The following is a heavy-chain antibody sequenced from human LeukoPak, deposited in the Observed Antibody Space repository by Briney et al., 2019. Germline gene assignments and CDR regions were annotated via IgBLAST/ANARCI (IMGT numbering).Heavy chain of an antibody. Sequence: PGGSLRLSCAAAGFTFSSYAMSWVRQAPGKGLEWVSAISSSGGGTYYADSVKGRFTISRDGSKNTLYLQMNRLRAEDTAVYFCAKRYCSGGSCYSGSDYWGQGTLVTVSS. CDR3: AKRYCSGGSCYSGSDY. CDR2: ISSSGGGT. D-gene: IGHD2-15*01. V-gene: IGHV3-23*01. J-gene: IGHJ4*02. CDR1: GFTFSSYA.